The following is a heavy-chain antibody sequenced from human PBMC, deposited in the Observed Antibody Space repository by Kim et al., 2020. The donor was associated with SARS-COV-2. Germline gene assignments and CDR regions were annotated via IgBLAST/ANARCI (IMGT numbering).Heavy chain of an antibody. D-gene: IGHD1-7*01. V-gene: IGHV2-5*01. J-gene: IGHJ5*02. CDR3: AHRRSIIGTTWFDP. Sequence: YSPSLKSRLTITKDTSKNQVVLTMTNMDPVDTATYYCAHRRSIIGTTWFDPWGQGTLVTVSS.